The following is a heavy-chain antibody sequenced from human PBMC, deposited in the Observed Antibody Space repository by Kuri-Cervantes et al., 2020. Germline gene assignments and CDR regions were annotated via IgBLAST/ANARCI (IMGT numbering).Heavy chain of an antibody. V-gene: IGHV4-34*01. CDR1: GGSFSGYY. CDR3: ARDPLAVAASGARYYYYMDV. D-gene: IGHD6-19*01. Sequence: SETLSLTCAVYGGSFSGYYWSWIRQPPGKGLEWIGEINHSGSTNYNPSLKSRVTISVDKSKNQFSLKLSSVTAADTAVYYCARDPLAVAASGARYYYYMDVWGKGTTVTVSS. J-gene: IGHJ6*03. CDR2: INHSGST.